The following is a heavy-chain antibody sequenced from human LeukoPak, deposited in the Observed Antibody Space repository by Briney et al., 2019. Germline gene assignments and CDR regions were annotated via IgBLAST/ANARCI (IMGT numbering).Heavy chain of an antibody. J-gene: IGHJ4*02. V-gene: IGHV4-39*07. D-gene: IGHD3-10*01. CDR2: IYYSGST. CDR1: GGSISSSSYY. Sequence: SETLSLTCTVSGGSISSSSYYWGWIRQPPGKGLEWIGSIYYSGSTYYNPSLKSRVTISVDTSKNQFSLKLSSVTAADTAVYYCARDKPGGDFDYWGQGTLVTVSS. CDR3: ARDKPGGDFDY.